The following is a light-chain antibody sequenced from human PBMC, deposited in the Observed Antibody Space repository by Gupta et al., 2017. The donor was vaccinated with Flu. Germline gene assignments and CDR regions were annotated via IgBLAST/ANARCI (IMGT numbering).Light chain of an antibody. CDR3: CSYAGSPHYV. CDR2: DVT. V-gene: IGLV2-11*01. CDR1: SNDVGVYNY. J-gene: IGLJ1*01. Sequence: QSALTQPRSVSGSPGQSVNISCIGTSNDVGVYNYVSWYQQHPGKAPKLMIYDVTTRPSGVPDRFSGSKSGNTASLTISGLQAEDEADYYCCSYAGSPHYVFGTGTKVTVL.